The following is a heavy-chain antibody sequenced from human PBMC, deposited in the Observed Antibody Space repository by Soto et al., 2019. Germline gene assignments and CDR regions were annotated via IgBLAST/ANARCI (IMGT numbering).Heavy chain of an antibody. Sequence: GGSLRLSCAVSGFTFSSYEMNWVRQAPGKGLEWVSHISDSGSIYYADSVKGRFTISRDNAKNSLYLQMNSLRAEDTAVYYCARSSGSYRPFDYWGQGTMVTVYS. CDR3: ARSSGSYRPFDY. CDR2: ISDSGSI. V-gene: IGHV3-48*03. D-gene: IGHD3-22*01. CDR1: GFTFSSYE. J-gene: IGHJ4*02.